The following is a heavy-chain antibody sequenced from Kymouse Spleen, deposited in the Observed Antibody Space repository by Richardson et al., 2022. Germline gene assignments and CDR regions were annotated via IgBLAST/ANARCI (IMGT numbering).Heavy chain of an antibody. D-gene: IGHD3-9*01. Sequence: QLQLQESGPGLVKPSETLSLTCTVSGGSISSSSYYWGWIRQPPGKGLEWIGSIYYSGSTYYNPSLKSRVTISVDTSKNQFSLKLSSVTAADTAVYYCARRGYDILTGWSGMDVWGQGTTVTVSS. V-gene: IGHV4-39*01. J-gene: IGHJ6*02. CDR3: ARRGYDILTGWSGMDV. CDR2: IYYSGST. CDR1: GGSISSSSYY.